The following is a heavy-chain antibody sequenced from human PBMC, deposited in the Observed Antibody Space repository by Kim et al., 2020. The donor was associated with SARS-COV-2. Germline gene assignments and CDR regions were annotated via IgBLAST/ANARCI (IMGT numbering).Heavy chain of an antibody. V-gene: IGHV3-23*01. Sequence: GRFTISRDNSKNTLYLQMNSLRAEDTAVYYCAKDVAIVVVVAARWNAFDIWGQGTMVTVSS. J-gene: IGHJ3*02. CDR3: AKDVAIVVVVAARWNAFDI. D-gene: IGHD2-15*01.